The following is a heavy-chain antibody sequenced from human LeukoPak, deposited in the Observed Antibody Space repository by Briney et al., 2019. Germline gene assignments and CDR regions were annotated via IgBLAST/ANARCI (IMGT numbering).Heavy chain of an antibody. D-gene: IGHD3-10*01. J-gene: IGHJ4*02. CDR1: GFRFDDCD. Sequence: GGSLRLSYAASGFRFDDCDMHWVRQVPGKGLEWVSSISWNSGAMGYADSVKGRFTISRDNANNSLYLHMNSLRQDDTAFYYCAKDRNYYGSGSVYFDYWGQGTLVTVSS. CDR3: AKDRNYYGSGSVYFDY. V-gene: IGHV3-9*01. CDR2: ISWNSGAM.